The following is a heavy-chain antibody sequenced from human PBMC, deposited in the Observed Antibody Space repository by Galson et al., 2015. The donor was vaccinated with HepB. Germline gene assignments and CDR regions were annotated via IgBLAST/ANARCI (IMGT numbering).Heavy chain of an antibody. CDR1: GFSFSNFD. J-gene: IGHJ4*02. V-gene: IGHV3-13*04. D-gene: IGHD2-15*01. CDR3: TRAVYYCARQPHSGGGGYFDY. CDR2: IGRGGDT. Sequence: SLRLSCAASGFSFSNFDMHWVRQVTGKGLEWVSSIGRGGDTYYQGSVKGRFTISRRNASNSLYLQMNSLRAGDTAVYFCTRAVYYCARQPHSGGGGYFDYWGQGTLVTVSS.